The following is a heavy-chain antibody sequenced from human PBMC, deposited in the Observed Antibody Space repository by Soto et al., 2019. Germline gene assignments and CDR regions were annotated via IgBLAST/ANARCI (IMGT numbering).Heavy chain of an antibody. CDR1: GGSFSDYY. D-gene: IGHD3-10*01. CDR2: INHSGST. CDR3: AKTRFGELLPKCFDP. V-gene: IGHV4-34*01. Sequence: SETLSLTCAVFGGSFSDYYWSWIRQSPGKGLEWIGEINHSGSTNYNPSLKSRVTISIDTSKNQFSLKLSSVTDADTAIYYCAKTRFGELLPKCFDPWGQGTLVTLSS. J-gene: IGHJ5*02.